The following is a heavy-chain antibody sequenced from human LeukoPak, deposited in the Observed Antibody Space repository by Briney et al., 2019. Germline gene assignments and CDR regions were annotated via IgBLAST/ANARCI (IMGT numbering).Heavy chain of an antibody. CDR3: ARSIVVVNYNWFDP. Sequence: ASVKVSCKASGGTFSSYAISWVRQAPGQGLEWMGGIIPLFGTANYAQKFQGRVTITADKSTSTAYMELSSLRSEDTAVYYCARSIVVVNYNWFDPWGQGTLVTVSS. CDR1: GGTFSSYA. V-gene: IGHV1-69*06. J-gene: IGHJ5*02. CDR2: IIPLFGTA. D-gene: IGHD3-22*01.